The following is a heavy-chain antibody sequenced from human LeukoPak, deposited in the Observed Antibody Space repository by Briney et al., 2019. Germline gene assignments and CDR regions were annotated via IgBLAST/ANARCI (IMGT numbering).Heavy chain of an antibody. CDR2: IKQDGSEK. CDR3: ARVNAELKTYYFDY. D-gene: IGHD1-26*01. V-gene: IGHV3-7*01. J-gene: IGHJ4*02. Sequence: QPGGSLRLSCAASGFTFSSYWMSWVRQAPGKGLEWVANIKQDGSEKYYVDSVKGRFTISRDNAKNPLYLQMNSLRVVDTAVYYCARVNAELKTYYFDYWGQGTLVTVSS. CDR1: GFTFSSYW.